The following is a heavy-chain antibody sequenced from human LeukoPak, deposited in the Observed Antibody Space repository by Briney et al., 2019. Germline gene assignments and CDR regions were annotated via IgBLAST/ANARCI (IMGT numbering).Heavy chain of an antibody. V-gene: IGHV1-46*03. Sequence: ASVKVSCKASGYTFTSYYMHWVRQAPGQGLEWMGMINPSGGSTSYAQKFQGRVTMTRDTSISTAYMELSRLRSDDTAVYYCALSNSWQAFDYWGQGTLVTVSS. D-gene: IGHD6-13*01. CDR1: GYTFTSYY. J-gene: IGHJ4*02. CDR2: INPSGGST. CDR3: ALSNSWQAFDY.